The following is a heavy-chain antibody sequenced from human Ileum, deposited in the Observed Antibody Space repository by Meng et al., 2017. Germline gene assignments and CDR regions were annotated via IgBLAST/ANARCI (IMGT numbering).Heavy chain of an antibody. V-gene: IGHV6-1*01. J-gene: IGHJ4*02. CDR1: GDSVSSDTGA. D-gene: IGHD7-27*01. Sequence: HVQLQQPGPGLVKPSQTLPPTFAISGDSVSSDTGAWNWIRQSPSRGLEWLGRTYYRSRWYNNYAVSVKSRITINPDTSKNQFSLQLNSVTPDDTAVYYCAGKDWGEGLDFWDQGTLVTVSS. CDR3: AGKDWGEGLDF. CDR2: TYYRSRWYN.